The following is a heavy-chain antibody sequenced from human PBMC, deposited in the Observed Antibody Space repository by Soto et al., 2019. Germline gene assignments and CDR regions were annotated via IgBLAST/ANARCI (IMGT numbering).Heavy chain of an antibody. Sequence: PGGSLRLSCAASGFTFSTYWMDWVRQTPGKGLEWVANINQDGSEKNYVDSVKGRFTISRANAGNSLYLQMSRLTAEDSALYYCSRSLNSWGQGTLVTVSS. J-gene: IGHJ4*02. CDR2: INQDGSEK. V-gene: IGHV3-7*01. CDR3: SRSLNS. CDR1: GFTFSTYW.